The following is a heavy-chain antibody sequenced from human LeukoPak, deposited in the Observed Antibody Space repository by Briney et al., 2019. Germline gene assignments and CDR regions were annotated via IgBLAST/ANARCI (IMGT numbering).Heavy chain of an antibody. V-gene: IGHV4-59*01. D-gene: IGHD1-26*01. CDR1: GGSISSYY. CDR2: IYYSGST. J-gene: IGHJ5*02. CDR3: ARGGNYWPQWWFDP. Sequence: SETLSLTCTVSGGSISSYYWSWIRQPPGKGLEWIGYIYYSGSTNYNPSLKSRVTMSLDASKNQFSLELNSVTPADTAVYYCARGGNYWPQWWFDPWGRGTLVTVSS.